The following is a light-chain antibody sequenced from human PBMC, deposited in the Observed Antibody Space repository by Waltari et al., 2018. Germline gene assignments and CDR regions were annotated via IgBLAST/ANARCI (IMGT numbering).Light chain of an antibody. Sequence: IVMTQSPATLSVSPGEGATLSCKASQSLSSNLAWYQQKPGQLPRLLIYGASTRATGIPDRFSGSGSGTEFTLTISSLQAEDFAVYYCQERGRTFGQGTKVEIK. CDR2: GAS. CDR1: QSLSSN. CDR3: QERGRT. V-gene: IGKV3-15*01. J-gene: IGKJ1*01.